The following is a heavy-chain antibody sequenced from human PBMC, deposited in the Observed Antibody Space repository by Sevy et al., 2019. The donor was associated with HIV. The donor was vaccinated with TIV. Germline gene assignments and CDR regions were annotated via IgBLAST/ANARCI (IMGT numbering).Heavy chain of an antibody. CDR3: ARGRYYGSGSYSPFDY. V-gene: IGHV4-61*02. CDR1: GGSISSGSYY. Sequence: SETQSLTCTVSGGSISSGSYYWSWIRQPAGKGLEWIGRIYASGSTNYNPSLKSRVTISVDTSKNQFSLKLSSVTAADTAVYYCARGRYYGSGSYSPFDYWGQGTLVTVSS. D-gene: IGHD3-10*01. J-gene: IGHJ4*02. CDR2: IYASGST.